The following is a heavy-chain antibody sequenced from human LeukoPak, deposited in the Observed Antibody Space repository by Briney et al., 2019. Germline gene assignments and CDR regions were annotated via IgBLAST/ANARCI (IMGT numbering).Heavy chain of an antibody. CDR2: ISSSSSTI. V-gene: IGHV3-48*01. D-gene: IGHD3-9*01. CDR1: GFTFSSHS. J-gene: IGHJ6*02. Sequence: GGSLRLSCAASGFTFSSHSMNWVRQAPGKGLEWVSYISSSSSTIYYADSVKGRFTISRDNAKNSLYLQMNSLRAEDTAVYYCAREADYDILTGPGDYYGMDVWGQGTTVTVSS. CDR3: AREADYDILTGPGDYYGMDV.